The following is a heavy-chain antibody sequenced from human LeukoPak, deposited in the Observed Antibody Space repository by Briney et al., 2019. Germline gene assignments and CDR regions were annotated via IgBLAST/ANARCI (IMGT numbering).Heavy chain of an antibody. Sequence: GGSLRLSCVASGFTFSSYAVSWVRQAPGKGREWVSGISGSGTSTYYADSVKGRFTISRDSFRNTLYLQMNSLRAEDTAVYYCAREDIVVVPAGYWGQGTLVTVSS. V-gene: IGHV3-23*01. CDR1: GFTFSSYA. J-gene: IGHJ4*02. CDR2: ISGSGTST. D-gene: IGHD2-2*01. CDR3: AREDIVVVPAGY.